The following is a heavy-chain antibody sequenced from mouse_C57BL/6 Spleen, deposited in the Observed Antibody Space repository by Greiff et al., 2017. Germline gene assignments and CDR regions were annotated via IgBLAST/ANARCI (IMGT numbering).Heavy chain of an antibody. CDR3: ARFCSYYFFAY. V-gene: IGHV1-50*01. CDR1: GYTFTSYW. D-gene: IGHD1-1*01. J-gene: IGHJ3*01. CDR2: IDPSDSYT. Sequence: QVQLQQPGAELVKPGASVKLSCKASGYTFTSYWMQWVKQRPGQGLEWIGEIDPSDSYTNYNQQFKGKATLTVDTSSSTAYMQLSSLTSADSAVYYCARFCSYYFFAYWGQGTIVTVSA.